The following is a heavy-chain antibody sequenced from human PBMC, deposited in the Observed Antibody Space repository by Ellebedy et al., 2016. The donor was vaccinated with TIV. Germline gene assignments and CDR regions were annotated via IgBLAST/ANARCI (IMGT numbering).Heavy chain of an antibody. CDR2: IWYDGSRE. CDR3: ARFTGGNPEGYFDY. J-gene: IGHJ4*02. D-gene: IGHD2-8*02. Sequence: PGGSLRLSCAASGFRFSGNGMHWVRQAPGKGLEWVAVIWYDGSREYYIDSVKGRFTISRDNSKSTLYLQIDSLRAEDTAIYYCARFTGGNPEGYFDYWGQGTLVTVSS. CDR1: GFRFSGNG. V-gene: IGHV3-33*01.